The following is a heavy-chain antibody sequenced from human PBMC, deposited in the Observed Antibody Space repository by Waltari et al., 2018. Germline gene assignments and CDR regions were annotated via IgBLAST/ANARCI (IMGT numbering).Heavy chain of an antibody. D-gene: IGHD4-4*01. J-gene: IGHJ4*02. V-gene: IGHV3-7*01. CDR2: INQDGGDK. Sequence: EVQLVESGGGLVQPGGSLRLPWAASGFPFSTDWLSWVRQAPGKGLEWVANINQDGGDKDYVDSVKGRFTISRDNAKNSLYLQMNSLRAEDTAVYYYARNYDGYLGQGTLVTVSS. CDR1: GFPFSTDW. CDR3: ARNYDGY.